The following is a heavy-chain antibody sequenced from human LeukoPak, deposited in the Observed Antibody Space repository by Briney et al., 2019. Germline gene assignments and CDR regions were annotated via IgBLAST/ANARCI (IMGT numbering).Heavy chain of an antibody. J-gene: IGHJ4*02. CDR2: IKEDGSNK. V-gene: IGHV3-7*01. Sequence: GGSLRLSCAASGFTFSSYWMSWVRQAPGKGLEWVANIKEDGSNKYYADSVKGRFTISRDNSKNTLYLQMNSLRAEDTAVYYCAREPCGGDCYNDYWGQGTLVTVSS. D-gene: IGHD2-21*02. CDR1: GFTFSSYW. CDR3: AREPCGGDCYNDY.